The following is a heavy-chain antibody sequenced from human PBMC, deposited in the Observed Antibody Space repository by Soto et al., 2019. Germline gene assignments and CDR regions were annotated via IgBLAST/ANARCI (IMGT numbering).Heavy chain of an antibody. J-gene: IGHJ3*02. V-gene: IGHV3-7*04. CDR2: IKQDGSEK. Sequence: EVQLVESGGGLVQPGGSLRLSCAASGFTFSSYWMSWVRQAPGKGLEWVANIKQDGSEKYYVDAVKGRFTISRDNAKNSRYLQMNSLRAEDTAVYYCATVDSSGWWGDAFDIWGQGTMVTVSS. D-gene: IGHD6-13*01. CDR1: GFTFSSYW. CDR3: ATVDSSGWWGDAFDI.